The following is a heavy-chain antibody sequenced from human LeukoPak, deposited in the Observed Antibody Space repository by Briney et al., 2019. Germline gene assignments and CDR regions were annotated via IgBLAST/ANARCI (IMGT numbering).Heavy chain of an antibody. D-gene: IGHD3-10*01. Sequence: GGSLRLSCAASGFTFSSYNMNWVLQAPGKGLEWVSSISTRGSYIYYADSVKGRFTISRDNAKNSLYLQMNSLRAEDTAVYYCARAEVLLWFGESPGAEYFQHWGQGTLVTVSS. CDR2: ISTRGSYI. J-gene: IGHJ1*01. CDR3: ARAEVLLWFGESPGAEYFQH. CDR1: GFTFSSYN. V-gene: IGHV3-21*01.